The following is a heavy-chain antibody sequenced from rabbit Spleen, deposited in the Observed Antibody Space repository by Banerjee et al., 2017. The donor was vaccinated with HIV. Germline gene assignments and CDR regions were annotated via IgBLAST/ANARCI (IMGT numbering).Heavy chain of an antibody. Sequence: QEQLVESGGGLVKPEGSLKLSCTASGFSFSNKAVMCWVRQAPGKGLEWIACINAVTGKAVYASWAKGRFTFSKTSSTTVTLQMTSLTDADTATYFCARDLVAVIGWNFNLWGPGTLVTVS. CDR1: GFSFSNKAV. V-gene: IGHV1S45*01. J-gene: IGHJ4*01. CDR3: ARDLVAVIGWNFNL. D-gene: IGHD1-1*01. CDR2: INAVTGKA.